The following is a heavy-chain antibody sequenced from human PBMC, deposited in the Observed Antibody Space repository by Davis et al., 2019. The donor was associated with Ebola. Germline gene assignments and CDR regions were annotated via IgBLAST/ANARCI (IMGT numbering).Heavy chain of an antibody. CDR2: INPNDGRT. CDR3: TTPGGQDSGYDVFDI. CDR1: GYTFTNYY. V-gene: IGHV1-46*03. J-gene: IGHJ3*02. D-gene: IGHD5-12*01. Sequence: ASVTVSCKASGYTFTNYYMHWVRQAPGQGLEWMGMINPNDGRTIYAQKFQGRVTVTRDTSTTTVYMDLSRLRSEDTALYYCTTPGGQDSGYDVFDIWGQGTMVTVSS.